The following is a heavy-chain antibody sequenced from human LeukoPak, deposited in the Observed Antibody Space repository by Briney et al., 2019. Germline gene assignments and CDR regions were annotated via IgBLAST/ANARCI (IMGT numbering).Heavy chain of an antibody. Sequence: GGSLRLSCAASGFAFNVYAMTWVRQAPGKGLEWVSTIGDPTSTYYADSVKGRFIISRDDSKNTLFLQMNSLRAEDTAVYYCARIPKTTYFDYWGQGTLVTVSS. CDR1: GFAFNVYA. V-gene: IGHV3-23*01. J-gene: IGHJ4*02. CDR2: IGDPTST. D-gene: IGHD4-17*01. CDR3: ARIPKTTYFDY.